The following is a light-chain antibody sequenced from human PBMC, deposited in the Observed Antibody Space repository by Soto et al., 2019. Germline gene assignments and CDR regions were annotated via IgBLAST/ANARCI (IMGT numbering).Light chain of an antibody. CDR1: QSISSY. V-gene: IGKV1-39*01. CDR2: AAS. Sequence: DIQMTQSPSSLSASVGDRVTITCRASQSISSYLNWYQQKPGKAPKLLIYAASSLQSGVPSRFSRSGSGTDFTLTISSLRPEDFATYYCQQSYSTPPTFGQGTKVEIK. CDR3: QQSYSTPPT. J-gene: IGKJ1*01.